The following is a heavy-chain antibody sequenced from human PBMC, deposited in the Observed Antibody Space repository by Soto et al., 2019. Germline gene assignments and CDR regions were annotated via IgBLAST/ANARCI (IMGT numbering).Heavy chain of an antibody. J-gene: IGHJ5*02. CDR3: ARLPWADYGGIFDP. V-gene: IGHV4-30-2*02. CDR1: GCSISSGGYS. CDR2: IYHSGST. D-gene: IGHD4-17*01. Sequence: SSETLSLTCAVSGCSISSGGYSWSWIRQPPGKGLEWIGYIYHSGSTYYNPSLKSRVTISVDTSKNQFSLKLYSVTTADTAMYYCARLPWADYGGIFDPWGQGTLVTVSS.